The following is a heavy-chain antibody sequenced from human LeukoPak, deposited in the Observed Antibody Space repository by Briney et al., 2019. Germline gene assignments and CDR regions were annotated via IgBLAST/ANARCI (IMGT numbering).Heavy chain of an antibody. D-gene: IGHD3-10*01. CDR3: VRSLYGSGSYNKGDGYFDY. V-gene: IGHV3-13*01. CDR2: IGTAGDT. Sequence: QPGGSLRLSCAASGFTSKSYDMHWVRQAAGEGLEWVSAIGTAGDTYYPGSVKGRFTISRDNAKNSLYLQMSSLRAEDTAVYYCVRSLYGSGSYNKGDGYFDYWGQGTLVTVSS. J-gene: IGHJ4*02. CDR1: GFTSKSYD.